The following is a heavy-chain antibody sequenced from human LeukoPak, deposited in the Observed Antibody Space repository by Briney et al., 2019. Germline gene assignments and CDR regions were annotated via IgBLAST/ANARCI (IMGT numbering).Heavy chain of an antibody. Sequence: GGSLRLSCAASGFTFSNYIMSWVRQAPGKGLEWVSSISASGDRTFYAGSGRGRFTISRNNSENTLYLQMNSLRAEDTAIYYCAKDDYGDYVTTFDIWGQGTMVTVSS. CDR3: AKDDYGDYVTTFDI. CDR2: ISASGDRT. D-gene: IGHD4-17*01. J-gene: IGHJ3*02. CDR1: GFTFSNYI. V-gene: IGHV3-23*01.